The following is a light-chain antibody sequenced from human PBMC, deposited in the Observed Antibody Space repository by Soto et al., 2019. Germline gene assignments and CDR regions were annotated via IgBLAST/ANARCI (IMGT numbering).Light chain of an antibody. CDR1: QYISRW. V-gene: IGKV1-12*01. CDR3: QQYVHWPPGA. Sequence: DIQMTQSPSSVSASVGDRVTITCRASQYISRWLAWYQQKPGKAPKLLIYKASTLKSGVPSRFSGSGSGTEFTLTISSLQSEDSAVYYCQQYVHWPPGAFGQGTKV. J-gene: IGKJ1*01. CDR2: KAS.